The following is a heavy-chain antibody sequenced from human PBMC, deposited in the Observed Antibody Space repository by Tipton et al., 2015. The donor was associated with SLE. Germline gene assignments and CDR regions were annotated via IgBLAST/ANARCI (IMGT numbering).Heavy chain of an antibody. D-gene: IGHD3-16*02. CDR3: AQAHLWGSYRYASDI. CDR2: ITRRGKT. V-gene: IGHV4-34*01. Sequence: AGLVKPSGTLSLTCAVSGGSLNSYYWSWFRRPPGRGLEWIGEITRRGKTNYNPSLKSRVTISVDTSKNQFSLKLSSVTAADTAVYYCAQAHLWGSYRYASDIWGQGTMVTVSS. J-gene: IGHJ3*02. CDR1: GGSLNSYY.